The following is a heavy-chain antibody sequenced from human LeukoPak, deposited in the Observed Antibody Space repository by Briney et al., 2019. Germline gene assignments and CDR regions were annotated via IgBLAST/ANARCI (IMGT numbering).Heavy chain of an antibody. D-gene: IGHD3-9*01. V-gene: IGHV4-38-2*02. CDR1: GDSISSGYY. J-gene: IGHJ4*02. CDR3: ASPFPGSLLRYFDWLVFEGPAHLDY. Sequence: SETLSLTCTVSGDSISSGYYWGWIRQPPGKGLEWIGSIYYSGSTYYNPSLKSRVTISVDTSKNQFSLKLSSVTAADTAVYYCASPFPGSLLRYFDWLVFEGPAHLDYWGQGTLVTVSS. CDR2: IYYSGST.